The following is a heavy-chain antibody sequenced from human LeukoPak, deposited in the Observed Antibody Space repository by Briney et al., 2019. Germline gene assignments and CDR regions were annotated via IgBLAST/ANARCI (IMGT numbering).Heavy chain of an antibody. CDR2: INAGDGST. V-gene: IGHV1-3*01. D-gene: IGHD2-2*01. CDR3: ARSILVVPVASHLNYGVDV. CDR1: GYTFAKYA. Sequence: ASVKVSCKASGYTFAKYAIHWVRQAPGRRLEWMGWINAGDGSTRYSQKFHGGVTITRDTSASTAYMELSSLRSEDTAVYYCARSILVVPVASHLNYGVDVWGQGTTVTVSS. J-gene: IGHJ6*02.